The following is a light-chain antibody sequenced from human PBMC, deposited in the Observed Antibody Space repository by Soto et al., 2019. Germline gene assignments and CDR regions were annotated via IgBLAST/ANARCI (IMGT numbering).Light chain of an antibody. CDR2: GAS. Sequence: EIVLTQSPGTLSLSPGERATLSCRASQSVSNSYLAWYQQKPGQAPRLLIYGASRRATGIPDRFSGSESGTDFTLTISRLEPEDFAVYYCQQYGSSAWTFGQGTKVEIK. CDR3: QQYGSSAWT. J-gene: IGKJ1*01. CDR1: QSVSNSY. V-gene: IGKV3-20*01.